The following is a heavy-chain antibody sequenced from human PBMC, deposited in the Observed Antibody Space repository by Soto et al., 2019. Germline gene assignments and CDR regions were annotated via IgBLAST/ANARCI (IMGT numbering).Heavy chain of an antibody. D-gene: IGHD3-22*01. V-gene: IGHV3-30-3*01. Sequence: QVQLVESGGGVVQPGRSLRLSCAASGFTFSSYAMHWVRQAPGKGLEWVAVISYDGSNKYYADSVKGRFTISRDNSKNTLYLQMNSLRAEDTAVYYCARVGLITMISPRGWFDPWAREPWSPSPQ. CDR2: ISYDGSNK. CDR3: ARVGLITMISPRGWFDP. CDR1: GFTFSSYA. J-gene: IGHJ5*02.